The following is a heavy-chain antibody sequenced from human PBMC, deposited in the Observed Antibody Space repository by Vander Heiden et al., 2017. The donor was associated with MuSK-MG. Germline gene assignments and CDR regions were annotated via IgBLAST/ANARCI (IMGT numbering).Heavy chain of an antibody. J-gene: IGHJ4*02. CDR1: GFTFRRHT. D-gene: IGHD6-19*01. V-gene: IGHV3-23*01. Sequence: EVPLFLSGVGLVPPGGSLGLFCPPSGFTFRRHTMTWFSHAPVKWLEWVKAISRSRTTTSNAGYVKGRFTISRDKSNNTLYVKMKSLRADEPAVYYCAKRSQHSSGNYWGQGTLVTVSS. CDR2: ISRSRTTT. CDR3: AKRSQHSSGNY.